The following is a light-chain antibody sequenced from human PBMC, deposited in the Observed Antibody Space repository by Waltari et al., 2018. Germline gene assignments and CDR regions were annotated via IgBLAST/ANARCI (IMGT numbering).Light chain of an antibody. CDR3: QTYETLPAT. CDR2: DAS. CDR1: QSVSRALRT. J-gene: IGKJ1*01. Sequence: EIVFTQSPGTQSFSPGERATLSCRASQSVSRALRTLAWYQQKPGQAPRLIIYDASTRATGIPDRFSGSGSGTDFTLTISKLEPDAFAVYYYQTYETLPATFGQGTKVEIK. V-gene: IGKV3-20*01.